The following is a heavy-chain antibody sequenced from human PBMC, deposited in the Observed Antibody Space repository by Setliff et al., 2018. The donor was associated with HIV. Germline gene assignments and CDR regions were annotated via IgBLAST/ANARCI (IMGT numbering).Heavy chain of an antibody. CDR2: IYHSGST. D-gene: IGHD1-26*01. CDR3: ARDSELGLNYHYGMDV. Sequence: PSETLSLTCTVSGGSISSGGYSWNWIRQPPGKGLEWIGYIYHSGSTFYNPSLKSRVTMSVDTSKNQFSLKLSSVTAADTAVYYCARDSELGLNYHYGMDVWGQGTTVTVSS. V-gene: IGHV4-30-2*01. CDR1: GGSISSGGYS. J-gene: IGHJ6*02.